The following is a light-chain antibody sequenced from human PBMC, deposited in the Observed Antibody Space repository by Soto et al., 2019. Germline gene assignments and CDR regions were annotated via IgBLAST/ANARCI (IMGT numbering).Light chain of an antibody. Sequence: EIVLTQSPGTLSLSPGERATLSCRASQSVSSSYLAWYQQKPGQAPRLLIYGASSRATGIPDRFSGSGSGADFTLTISRLEPEDFAVYSCQQYGSSPVYTFGQGTKRGIK. J-gene: IGKJ2*01. CDR1: QSVSSSY. CDR2: GAS. V-gene: IGKV3-20*01. CDR3: QQYGSSPVYT.